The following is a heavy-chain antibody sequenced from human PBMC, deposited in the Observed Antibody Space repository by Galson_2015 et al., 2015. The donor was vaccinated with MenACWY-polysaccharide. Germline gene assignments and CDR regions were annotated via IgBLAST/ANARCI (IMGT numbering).Heavy chain of an antibody. CDR1: GNTLTELS. CDR2: FDPEASAT. J-gene: IGHJ3*02. D-gene: IGHD1-20*01. V-gene: IGHV1-24*01. CDR3: ATPGPDHYNFGGYDALDI. Sequence: SVKVSCKVSGNTLTELSMHWVRQAPGKGLEWVGGFDPEASATMYAQTFQGRVTLTEDTPTDTAYLELSSLRSEDTAVYYCATPGPDHYNFGGYDALDIWGQGTLVIVSS.